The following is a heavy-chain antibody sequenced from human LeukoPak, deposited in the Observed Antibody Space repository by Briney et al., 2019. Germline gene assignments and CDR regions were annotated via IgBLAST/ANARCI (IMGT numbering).Heavy chain of an antibody. CDR1: GFTFSTYA. Sequence: GGSLRLSCAASGFTFSTYAMSWVRQAPGKGLEWVSGISGSGGSTYYADSVKGRFTISRDNSKSTLYLQMNSLRAEDTALYYCAKRKVVDYIFDYWGQGILVTVSS. J-gene: IGHJ4*02. D-gene: IGHD2-15*01. V-gene: IGHV3-23*01. CDR3: AKRKVVDYIFDY. CDR2: ISGSGGST.